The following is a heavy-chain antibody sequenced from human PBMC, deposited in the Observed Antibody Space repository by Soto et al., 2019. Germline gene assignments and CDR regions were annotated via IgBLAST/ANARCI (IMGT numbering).Heavy chain of an antibody. J-gene: IGHJ4*02. D-gene: IGHD6-13*01. CDR2: IIPIFGTA. CDR3: ARARGRGSSSGTFDY. V-gene: IGHV1-69*13. CDR1: GGTFSSYA. Sequence: SVKVSCKASGGTFSSYAISWVRQAPGQGLEWMGGIIPIFGTANYAQKFQGRITITADESTSTAYMELSSLRSEDTAVYYCARARGRGSSSGTFDYWGQGTLVTVSS.